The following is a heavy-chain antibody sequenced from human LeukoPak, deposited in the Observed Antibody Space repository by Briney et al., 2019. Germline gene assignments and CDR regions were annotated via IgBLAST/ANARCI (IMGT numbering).Heavy chain of an antibody. D-gene: IGHD3-3*01. CDR1: GYTFTSYG. Sequence: ASVKVSCKASGYTFTSYGISWVRQAPGLGLEWMGWISAYNGNTNYAQKLQGRVTMTTDTSTCTAYMELRSLRSDDTAVYYCARAPWNYDFWSGYFYYFDYWGQGTLVTVSS. CDR2: ISAYNGNT. J-gene: IGHJ4*02. V-gene: IGHV1-18*01. CDR3: ARAPWNYDFWSGYFYYFDY.